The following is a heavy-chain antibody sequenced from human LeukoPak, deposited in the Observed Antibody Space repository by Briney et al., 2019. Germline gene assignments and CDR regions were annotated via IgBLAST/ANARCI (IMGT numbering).Heavy chain of an antibody. CDR1: GYTFTSYG. Sequence: AAVKVSCKASGYTFTSYGISWGPQAPGQGLEWMGWIRAYNGNRNYAQKLHGRVTMTTDTSTSTAYMELRSLRSDDTAVYYCAREGGRYDILTGLHDYYYYYYMDVWGKGTTVTISS. J-gene: IGHJ6*03. CDR3: AREGGRYDILTGLHDYYYYYYMDV. CDR2: IRAYNGNR. V-gene: IGHV1-18*01. D-gene: IGHD3-9*01.